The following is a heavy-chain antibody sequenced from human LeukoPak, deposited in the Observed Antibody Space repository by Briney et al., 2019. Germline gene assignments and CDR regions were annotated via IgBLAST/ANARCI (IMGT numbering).Heavy chain of an antibody. J-gene: IGHJ4*02. Sequence: GGSLRLSCAASGFTFSGYWMHWVRQAPGEGLEWVSAISGSAGNTYYADSVKGRFTISRDNSKNTLYLQMNSLRAEDTAVYYCAKDYGDSSGWFYFDYWGQGTLVTVSS. CDR1: GFTFSGYW. CDR2: ISGSAGNT. CDR3: AKDYGDSSGWFYFDY. D-gene: IGHD6-19*01. V-gene: IGHV3-23*01.